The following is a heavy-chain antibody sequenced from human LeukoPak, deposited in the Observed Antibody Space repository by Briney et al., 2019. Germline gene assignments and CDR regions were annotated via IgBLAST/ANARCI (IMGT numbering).Heavy chain of an antibody. D-gene: IGHD2-2*01. CDR1: GFTFSSYA. Sequence: GRSLSLSCAASGFTFSSYAMHWVRQAPGKGLEWVAVISYDGSNKYYADSVKGRFTISRDNSKNTLYLQMNSLRAEDTAVYYCARDSPYCSSTSCYGDYWGQGTLVTVSS. V-gene: IGHV3-30-3*01. CDR3: ARDSPYCSSTSCYGDY. CDR2: ISYDGSNK. J-gene: IGHJ4*02.